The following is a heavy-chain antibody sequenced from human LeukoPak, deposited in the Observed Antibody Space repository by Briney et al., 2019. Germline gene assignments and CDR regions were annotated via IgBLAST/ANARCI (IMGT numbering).Heavy chain of an antibody. J-gene: IGHJ3*02. D-gene: IGHD3-22*01. V-gene: IGHV3-48*01. Sequence: PGGSLRLSCAASGFTFSTYTMNWVRQPPGKGLEWVSNIATSSSTIYYADSVKGRFTISRDNSKNTLYLQMNSLRAEDTAVYYCAKHTHYYDSTHFDIWGQGTMVTVSS. CDR1: GFTFSTYT. CDR2: IATSSSTI. CDR3: AKHTHYYDSTHFDI.